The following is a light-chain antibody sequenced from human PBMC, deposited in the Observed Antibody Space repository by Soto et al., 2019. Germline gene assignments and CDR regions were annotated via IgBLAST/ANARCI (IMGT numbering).Light chain of an antibody. V-gene: IGKV1-5*03. Sequence: DIQMTQSPSTLSASVGDKVTITCRPSQSISSWLAWYQKKPGKAPNVLIYKTSSLESGVPSRFSVSGSGTEFTLTDNSLQPDDFATYYCQKYDSYPLTFGGGTKVEIK. CDR1: QSISSW. J-gene: IGKJ4*01. CDR3: QKYDSYPLT. CDR2: KTS.